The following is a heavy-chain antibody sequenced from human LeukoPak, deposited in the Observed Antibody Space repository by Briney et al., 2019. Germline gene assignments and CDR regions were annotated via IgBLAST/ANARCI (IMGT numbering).Heavy chain of an antibody. V-gene: IGHV1-2*02. Sequence: ASVKVSCKASGYSFSGYYVHWVRQAPGQGLEWMGWINPNSGGTNYAQKFQGRVTMTRDTSISTAYMELSRLRSDDTAVYYCARGRAARSNFDYWGQGTLVTVSS. J-gene: IGHJ4*02. CDR2: INPNSGGT. D-gene: IGHD2-15*01. CDR1: GYSFSGYY. CDR3: ARGRAARSNFDY.